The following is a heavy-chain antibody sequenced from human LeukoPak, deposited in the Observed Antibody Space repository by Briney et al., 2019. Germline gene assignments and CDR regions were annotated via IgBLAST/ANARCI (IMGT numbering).Heavy chain of an antibody. Sequence: GGSLRLSCAASGFTFSSYAMSWVRQAPGKGLEWVSVIYSGGSTYYADSVKGRFTISRDNSKNTLYLQMNSLRAEDTAVYYCARGPGGTFDYWGQGTLVTVSS. J-gene: IGHJ4*02. CDR3: ARGPGGTFDY. D-gene: IGHD6-13*01. CDR1: GFTFSSYA. V-gene: IGHV3-66*01. CDR2: IYSGGST.